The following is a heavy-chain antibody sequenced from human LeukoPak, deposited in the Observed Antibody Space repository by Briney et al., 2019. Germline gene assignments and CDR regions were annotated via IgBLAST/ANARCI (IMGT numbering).Heavy chain of an antibody. V-gene: IGHV1-3*01. CDR2: INAGNGNT. CDR1: GYTFSSYV. CDR3: ARDFEWLRSFDP. Sequence: ASVKVSCKASGYTFSSYVMHWVRQAPGQRLEWMGWINAGNGNTKYSQKFQGRVTITRDTSASTAYMELSSLRSEDTAVYYCARDFEWLRSFDPWGQGTLVTVSS. J-gene: IGHJ5*02. D-gene: IGHD5-12*01.